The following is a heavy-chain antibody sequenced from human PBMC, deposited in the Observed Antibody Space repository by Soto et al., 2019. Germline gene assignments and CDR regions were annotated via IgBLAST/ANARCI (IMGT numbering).Heavy chain of an antibody. J-gene: IGHJ6*02. V-gene: IGHV3-73*02. Sequence: EVQLVESGGGLVQPGGSLKLSCAASGFTFSGSAMHWVRQASGKGLEWVGRIRSKANSYATAYAASVKGRFTISRDDSNNTAYLQMNSLKTEDTAVYYCTRLAYGDYLYRPRGYYYYGMDVWGQGTTVTVSS. CDR2: IRSKANSYAT. D-gene: IGHD4-17*01. CDR3: TRLAYGDYLYRPRGYYYYGMDV. CDR1: GFTFSGSA.